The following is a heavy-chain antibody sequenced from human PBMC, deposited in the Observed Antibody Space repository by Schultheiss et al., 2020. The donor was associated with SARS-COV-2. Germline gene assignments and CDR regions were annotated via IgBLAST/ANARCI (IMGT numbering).Heavy chain of an antibody. D-gene: IGHD2-2*01. Sequence: SETLSLTCAVSGGSISSSNWWSWVRQPPGKGLEWIGEINHSGITNYNPSLKSRVTVSVDTSKNQFSLKLSSVTAADTAVYYCAGDQLPPIYYGMDVWGQGTTVTVSS. CDR2: INHSGIT. J-gene: IGHJ6*02. CDR3: AGDQLPPIYYGMDV. V-gene: IGHV4-4*02. CDR1: GGSISSSNW.